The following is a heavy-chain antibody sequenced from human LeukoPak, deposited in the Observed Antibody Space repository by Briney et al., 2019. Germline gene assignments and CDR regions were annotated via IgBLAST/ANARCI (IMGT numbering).Heavy chain of an antibody. CDR2: IFIGGST. D-gene: IGHD3-10*01. CDR1: GGSISSYY. CDR3: ARGAYYYGSGSYPFDY. V-gene: IGHV4-4*07. J-gene: IGHJ4*02. Sequence: SETLSLTCTVSGGSISSYYWSWIRQPAGKGLEWIGRIFIGGSTNYNPSLKSRVTMSVDTSKNQFSLKLTSVTAADTAVYYCARGAYYYGSGSYPFDYWGQGTLVTVSS.